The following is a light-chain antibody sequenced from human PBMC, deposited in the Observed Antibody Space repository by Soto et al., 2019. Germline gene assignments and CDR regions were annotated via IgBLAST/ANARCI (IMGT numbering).Light chain of an antibody. CDR3: QQYYSTPRT. Sequence: DTVMTQSPDSLSVSLGERATINCKSSQTVLYSSNNKNHLAWYQQRPGQPPKLLFSWASTRESGVPDRFSASGSGTDFTLSIGSLQAEDVAVYYCQQYYSTPRTFGQGTKVDIK. J-gene: IGKJ1*01. CDR1: QTVLYSSNNKNH. V-gene: IGKV4-1*01. CDR2: WAS.